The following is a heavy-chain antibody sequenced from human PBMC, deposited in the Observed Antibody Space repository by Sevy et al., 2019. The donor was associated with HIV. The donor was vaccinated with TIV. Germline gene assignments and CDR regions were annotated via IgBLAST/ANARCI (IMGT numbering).Heavy chain of an antibody. CDR3: ARDRATVTTLDYFDY. J-gene: IGHJ4*02. V-gene: IGHV3-11*06. CDR2: IRSSSSYT. CDR1: GFTFSDYY. Sequence: GGSLRLSCAASGFTFSDYYMSWIRQAPGKGLEWVSYIRSSSSYTNYADSVKGRFTISRDNAKNSLYLQMNSLRAEDTAVYYCARDRATVTTLDYFDYWGQGTLVTVSS. D-gene: IGHD4-17*01.